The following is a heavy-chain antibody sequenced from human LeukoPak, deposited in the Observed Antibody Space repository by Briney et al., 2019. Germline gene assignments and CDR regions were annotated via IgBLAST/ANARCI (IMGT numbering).Heavy chain of an antibody. V-gene: IGHV3-7*01. Sequence: GASLRLSCAASGFTFSNYWMNWVRQAPGKGLEWVANIKQDGSEKYYVDSVKGRFTISRDNSKNTLYLQMNSLRAEDTAVYYCARVDDYGDYVFDYWGQGTLVTVSS. CDR1: GFTFSNYW. CDR3: ARVDDYGDYVFDY. J-gene: IGHJ4*02. D-gene: IGHD4-17*01. CDR2: IKQDGSEK.